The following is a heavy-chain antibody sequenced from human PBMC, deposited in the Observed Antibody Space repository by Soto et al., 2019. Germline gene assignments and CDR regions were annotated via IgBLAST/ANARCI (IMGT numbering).Heavy chain of an antibody. CDR3: ARYYYGSGSYFDY. V-gene: IGHV4-59*01. D-gene: IGHD3-10*01. Sequence: SETLSLTCTVSGASINSFYWSWIRLPPGKGLEWIGYISYSGSTNYNPSLKSRVTISVDTSKNQFSLKLSSVTAADTAVYYCARYYYGSGSYFDYWGQGTLVT. CDR2: ISYSGST. J-gene: IGHJ4*02. CDR1: GASINSFY.